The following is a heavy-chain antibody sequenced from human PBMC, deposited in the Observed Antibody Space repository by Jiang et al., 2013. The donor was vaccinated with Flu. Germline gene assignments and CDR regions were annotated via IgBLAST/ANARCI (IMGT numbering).Heavy chain of an antibody. J-gene: IGHJ4*02. D-gene: IGHD3-22*01. Sequence: GAEVKKPGSSVKVSCKASGDTFSSNAISWVRQAPGQGPEWMGGIIPIFNSVNYAQKFQGRVTITADKPTSTVYMVLSSLRSEDTAMYYCARGPNISAYYYFYWGQGTLVTVSP. CDR3: ARGPNISAYYYFY. CDR1: GDTFSSNA. CDR2: IIPIFNSV. V-gene: IGHV1-69*06.